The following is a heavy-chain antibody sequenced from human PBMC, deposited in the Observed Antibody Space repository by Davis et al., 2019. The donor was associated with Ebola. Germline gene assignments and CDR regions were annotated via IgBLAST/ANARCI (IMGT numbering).Heavy chain of an antibody. CDR2: IYRGGST. Sequence: GGSLRLSCTASGFNVSGNYMSWVRQAPGKGLEWVAVIYRGGSTYYADSVKGRFTISRDNSKTTVDLQMNSLRPEDTALYYCAKDARGGYYYADFWGQGTLVTVSS. CDR3: AKDARGGYYYADF. V-gene: IGHV3-53*05. D-gene: IGHD3-22*01. J-gene: IGHJ4*02. CDR1: GFNVSGNY.